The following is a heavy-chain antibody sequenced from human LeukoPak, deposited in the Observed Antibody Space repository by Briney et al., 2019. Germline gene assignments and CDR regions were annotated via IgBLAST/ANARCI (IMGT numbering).Heavy chain of an antibody. CDR3: AKGGLRFLEWLLLGHFDY. J-gene: IGHJ4*02. CDR2: VSGSGGST. CDR1: GFTFSSYA. V-gene: IGHV3-23*01. D-gene: IGHD3-3*01. Sequence: GGSLRLSCAASGFTFSSYAMSWVRQAPGKGLEWVSAVSGSGGSTYYADSVKGRFTISRDNSKNTLYLQMNSLRAEDTAVYYCAKGGLRFLEWLLLGHFDYWGQGTLVTVSS.